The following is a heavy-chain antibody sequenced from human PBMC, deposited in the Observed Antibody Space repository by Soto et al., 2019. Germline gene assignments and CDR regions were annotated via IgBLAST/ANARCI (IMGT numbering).Heavy chain of an antibody. V-gene: IGHV4-31*02. CDR3: ARGGGYNYGSPRDAYDV. J-gene: IGHJ3*01. CDR2: MYYSGST. D-gene: IGHD5-18*01. CDR1: GGSISSGGYY. Sequence: SETLSLTCTVSGGSISSGGYYWTWIRQHPGKCLEWIGYMYYSGSTYYNPSLKSRVTISVDTSKNQFSLDLSSLTAADTAAFYCARGGGYNYGSPRDAYDVWGQGTMVTVSS.